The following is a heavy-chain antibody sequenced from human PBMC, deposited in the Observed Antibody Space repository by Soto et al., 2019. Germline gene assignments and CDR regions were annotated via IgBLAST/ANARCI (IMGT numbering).Heavy chain of an antibody. Sequence: PSETLSLTCTVSGGSISSYYWSWIRQPPGKGLEWIGYIYYSGSTNYNPSLKSRVTISVDTSKNQFSLKLSSVTAADTAVYYCAGAPPYYDSSGYYYLRFDYWGQGTLVTVSS. CDR2: IYYSGST. D-gene: IGHD3-22*01. CDR3: AGAPPYYDSSGYYYLRFDY. CDR1: GGSISSYY. V-gene: IGHV4-59*01. J-gene: IGHJ4*02.